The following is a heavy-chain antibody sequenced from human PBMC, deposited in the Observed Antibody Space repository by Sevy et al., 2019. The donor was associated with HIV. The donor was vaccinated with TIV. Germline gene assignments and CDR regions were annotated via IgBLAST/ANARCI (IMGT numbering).Heavy chain of an antibody. CDR1: GYIFTDYY. CDR2: INSDSGVT. CDR3: ARLTTQPTSDLYGMDV. J-gene: IGHJ6*02. D-gene: IGHD4-4*01. Sequence: ASVKVSCKASGYIFTDYYIYWVRQAPGQGLEWMAWINSDSGVTNYAQRFQGEVTVTRDTSLSTAYLELSRLKSNDTAIYYCARLTTQPTSDLYGMDVWGQGTRVTVSS. V-gene: IGHV1-2*02.